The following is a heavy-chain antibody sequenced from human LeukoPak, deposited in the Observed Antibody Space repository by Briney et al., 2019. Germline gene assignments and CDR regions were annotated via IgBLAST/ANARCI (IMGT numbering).Heavy chain of an antibody. V-gene: IGHV1-18*01. CDR2: ISAYNDNT. D-gene: IGHD3-3*01. Sequence: GASVKVSCKTSGYTFTSYGISWVRQAPGQGLEWMGWISAYNDNTNYVQKFQGRVTMTTDTSTSTAYMELRSLRSDDTAVYYCAREERITIFGVVIQYYMDVWGKGTTVTVSS. J-gene: IGHJ6*03. CDR3: AREERITIFGVVIQYYMDV. CDR1: GYTFTSYG.